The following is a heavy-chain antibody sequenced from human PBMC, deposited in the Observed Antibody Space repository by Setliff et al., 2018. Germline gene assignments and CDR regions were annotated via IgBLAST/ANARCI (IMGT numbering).Heavy chain of an antibody. CDR3: ARDRVTTLENYYYYYGMDV. Sequence: PSETLSLTCTVSGGSISSSSYYWGWIRQPPGKGLEWIGSIYYSGSTYNNPSLKSRVTISVDTSKNQFSLKLSSVTAADTAVYYCARDRVTTLENYYYYYGMDVWGQGTTVTVSS. D-gene: IGHD4-17*01. V-gene: IGHV4-39*07. CDR2: IYYSGST. J-gene: IGHJ6*02. CDR1: GGSISSSSYY.